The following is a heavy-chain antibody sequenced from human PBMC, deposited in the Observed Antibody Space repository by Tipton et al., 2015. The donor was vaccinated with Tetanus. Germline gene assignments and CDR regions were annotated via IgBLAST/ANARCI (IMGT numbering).Heavy chain of an antibody. Sequence: TLSLTCTVSGGSISSFYWYWIRQPPGKGLEWIAYIYQNGDANNNPSLQSRVTISVDTSKNQFSLQLAFVTAAATAIYYCARERIEAFYYHGLDVWGPGTTVTVSS. D-gene: IGHD2-21*01. V-gene: IGHV4-59*01. CDR2: IYQNGDA. J-gene: IGHJ6*02. CDR1: GGSISSFY. CDR3: ARERIEAFYYHGLDV.